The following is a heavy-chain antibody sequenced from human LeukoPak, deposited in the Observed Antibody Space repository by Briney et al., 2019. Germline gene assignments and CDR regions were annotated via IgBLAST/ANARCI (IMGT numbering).Heavy chain of an antibody. CDR2: VFDSGST. CDR3: ARLHRRNPGPDY. CDR1: VDSISSGTYY. Sequence: SETLSLTCTVSVDSISSGTYYWGWIRQPPGKGLEWIGIVFDSGSTDYNPSLKSRVTISVDTSKKQFSLKLSSMTAADTAIYYCARLHRRNPGPDYWGQGTRVTVSS. D-gene: IGHD1-14*01. J-gene: IGHJ4*02. V-gene: IGHV4-39*01.